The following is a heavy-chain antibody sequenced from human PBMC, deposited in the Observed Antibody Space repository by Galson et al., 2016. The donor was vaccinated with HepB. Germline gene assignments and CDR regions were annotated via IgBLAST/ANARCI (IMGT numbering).Heavy chain of an antibody. CDR1: GFTFSNGW. V-gene: IGHV3-15*01. CDR3: SGSGDYYYAMDV. CDR2: IKVRSYDGTT. J-gene: IGHJ6*02. D-gene: IGHD3-10*01. Sequence: SLRLSCAASGFTFSNGWMSWVRQAPGKGLEWVGRIKVRSYDGTTDYAAPVKGRFTISRDGSKNTLYLQMNSLKSEDTGVYYCSGSGDYYYAMDVWGPGTTVTVSS.